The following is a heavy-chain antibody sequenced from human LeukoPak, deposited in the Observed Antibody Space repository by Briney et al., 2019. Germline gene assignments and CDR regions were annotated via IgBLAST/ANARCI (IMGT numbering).Heavy chain of an antibody. J-gene: IGHJ6*03. CDR1: GFTFSSYS. CDR3: AREVAAAGNLLHYYYYYYMDV. D-gene: IGHD6-13*01. CDR2: ISSSSSTI. Sequence: PGGSLRLSCAASGFTFSSYSMNWVRQAPGKGLEWVSYISSSSSTIYYADSVKGRFTISRDNAKNSLYLQMNSLRAEDTAVYYCAREVAAAGNLLHYYYYYYMDVWGKGTTVTVSS. V-gene: IGHV3-48*01.